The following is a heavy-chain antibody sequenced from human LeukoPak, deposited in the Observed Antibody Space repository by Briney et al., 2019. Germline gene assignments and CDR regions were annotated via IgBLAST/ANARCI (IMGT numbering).Heavy chain of an antibody. Sequence: GGSLRLSCTASGFTFSSNYMNWVRQAPGKGLEWVSVIYSGGHTYYVASVKGRLTISRDNSKNTLYLQMNSLRAEDTAVYYCARDGYNSHFFDCWGQGTLVTVSS. CDR2: IYSGGHT. CDR3: ARDGYNSHFFDC. D-gene: IGHD5-24*01. V-gene: IGHV3-53*01. CDR1: GFTFSSNY. J-gene: IGHJ4*02.